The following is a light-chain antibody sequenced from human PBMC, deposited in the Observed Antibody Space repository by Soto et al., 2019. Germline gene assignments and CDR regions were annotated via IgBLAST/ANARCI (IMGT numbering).Light chain of an antibody. Sequence: DIQITESASSLSAFVGGRVPITCRASQDIPNYLAWFQQKPGKAPKSLIYAASRLQSGVPSKFRVSGSVTDFTLTISSPQPEDCATYDCEQDKSYPYTFGQGTKLEIK. CDR2: AAS. J-gene: IGKJ2*01. CDR1: QDIPNY. V-gene: IGKV1-16*02. CDR3: EQDKSYPYT.